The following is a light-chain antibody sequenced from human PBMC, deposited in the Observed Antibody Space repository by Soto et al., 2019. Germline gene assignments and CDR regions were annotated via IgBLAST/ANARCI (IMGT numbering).Light chain of an antibody. Sequence: EIVMTQSPATLSVSPGGRATLSCGASQSVNSNYLAWYQQKPGQAPRLLIYGISKRATDIPDRFSGSGSGTEFTLTISSLQPEDFATYYCQQHGQWPITFGQGTRLEIK. CDR2: GIS. CDR3: QQHGQWPIT. CDR1: QSVNSN. V-gene: IGKV3D-15*01. J-gene: IGKJ5*01.